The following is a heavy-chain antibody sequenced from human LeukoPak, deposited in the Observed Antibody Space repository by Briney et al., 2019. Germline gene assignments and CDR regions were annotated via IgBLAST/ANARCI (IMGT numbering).Heavy chain of an antibody. CDR3: SYRVNEGGRGS. CDR2: INNSAT. CDR1: GGSISGGEYH. V-gene: IGHV4-30-4*01. J-gene: IGHJ5*02. Sequence: PSETLSLTCTVSGGSISGGEYHWSWIRQPPGKGLEWIGYINNSATYYNPSLKSRVSISEDTSNNHFSLKVNSVTAADTAVYCASYRVNEGGRGSWGQGTLVTVSS. D-gene: IGHD2-15*01.